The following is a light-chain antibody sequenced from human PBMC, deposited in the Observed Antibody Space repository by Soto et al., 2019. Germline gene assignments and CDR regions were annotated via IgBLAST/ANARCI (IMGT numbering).Light chain of an antibody. CDR1: SSNIGAGSD. V-gene: IGLV1-40*01. CDR2: GNT. J-gene: IGLJ2*01. Sequence: QSVLTQPPSVSGAPGQRVTISCTGSSSNIGAGSDVHWYQQVPGTAPKLLINGNTNRPSGVPDRFSGSKSGTSASLAITGLQAEDEADYYCSLYTSSSTLVFGGGTKLTVL. CDR3: SLYTSSSTLV.